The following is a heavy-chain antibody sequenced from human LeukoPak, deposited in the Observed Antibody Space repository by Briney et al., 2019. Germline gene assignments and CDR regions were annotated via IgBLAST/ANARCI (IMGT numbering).Heavy chain of an antibody. Sequence: ASVKVSCKASGGTFSSYAISWVRQAPGQGLEWMGRIIPILGIANYAQKFQGRVTITADKSTSTAYMELSSLRSEDTAVYYCAREYCSGGSCSVLGWFDPWGQGALVTVSS. V-gene: IGHV1-69*04. J-gene: IGHJ5*02. CDR2: IIPILGIA. CDR1: GGTFSSYA. D-gene: IGHD2-15*01. CDR3: AREYCSGGSCSVLGWFDP.